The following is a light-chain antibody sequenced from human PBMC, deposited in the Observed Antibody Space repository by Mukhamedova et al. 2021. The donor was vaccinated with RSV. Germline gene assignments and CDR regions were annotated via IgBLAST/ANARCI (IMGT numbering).Light chain of an antibody. Sequence: GQSPMLVIFQDNKRPSGIPERFSGSNSGDTATLTISGSQALDEADYYCQAWDSSTALYVFGPGTKVNVL. J-gene: IGLJ1*01. V-gene: IGLV3-1*01. CDR2: QDN. CDR3: QAWDSSTALYV.